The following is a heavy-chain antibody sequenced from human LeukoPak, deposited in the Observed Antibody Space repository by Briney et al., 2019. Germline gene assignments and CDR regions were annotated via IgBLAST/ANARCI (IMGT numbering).Heavy chain of an antibody. Sequence: PGGSLRLSCAASGFTLSSHTMNWVRQAPGKGLEWVSSISTSSSYIHYADSVKGRFTISRDNAKNSLYLQMNSLRAEDTAVYYCARGTLNIPGEHGAFDYWGQGTLVTVSS. CDR2: ISTSSSYI. CDR3: ARGTLNIPGEHGAFDY. D-gene: IGHD1-14*01. CDR1: GFTLSSHT. J-gene: IGHJ4*02. V-gene: IGHV3-21*01.